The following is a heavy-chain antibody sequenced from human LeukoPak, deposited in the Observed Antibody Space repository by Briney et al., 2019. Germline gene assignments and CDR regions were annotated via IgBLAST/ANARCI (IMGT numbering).Heavy chain of an antibody. J-gene: IGHJ4*02. Sequence: GGSLRLSCAASGFTFPSYAMSWVRQAPGKGLEWGSSISGSGGSTYYADSVKGRFTISRDNSKNTLYLQMNSLRVEDTAVYYCAKDWYSGWYLLGYWGQGTLVTVSS. CDR3: AKDWYSGWYLLGY. CDR1: GFTFPSYA. D-gene: IGHD6-19*01. CDR2: ISGSGGST. V-gene: IGHV3-23*01.